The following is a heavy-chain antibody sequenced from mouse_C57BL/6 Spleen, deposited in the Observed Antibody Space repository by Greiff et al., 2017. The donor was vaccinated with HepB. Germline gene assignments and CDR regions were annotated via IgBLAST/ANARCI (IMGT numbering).Heavy chain of an antibody. Sequence: VQLQQPGAELVKPGASVKLSCKASGYTFTSYWMHWVKQRPGRGLEWIGKIGPGSGSTYYNEKFKGKATLTADKSSSTAYMQLSSLTSEDSAVYFCAIYGNSWFAYWGQGTLVTVSA. V-gene: IGHV1-62-3*01. D-gene: IGHD2-1*01. J-gene: IGHJ3*01. CDR2: IGPGSGST. CDR3: AIYGNSWFAY. CDR1: GYTFTSYW.